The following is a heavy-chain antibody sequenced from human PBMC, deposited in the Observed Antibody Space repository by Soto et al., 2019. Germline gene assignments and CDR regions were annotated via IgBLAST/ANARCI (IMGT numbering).Heavy chain of an antibody. Sequence: EVQLVESGGGLVQPGGSLGLSCSASGFTFRVYSMNWVRQAPGKGLEWVSYITSDERTIHDADSVKGRFTISRDNAKNSVYLQMTSLRDEDTAVYYCARSVEGHFDFWGQGILVTVSS. CDR3: ARSVEGHFDF. J-gene: IGHJ4*01. CDR2: ITSDERTI. CDR1: GFTFRVYS. V-gene: IGHV3-48*02. D-gene: IGHD6-19*01.